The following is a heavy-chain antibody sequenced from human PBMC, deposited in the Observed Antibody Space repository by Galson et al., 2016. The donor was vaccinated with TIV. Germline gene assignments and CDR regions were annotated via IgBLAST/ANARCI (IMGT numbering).Heavy chain of an antibody. CDR2: IKSDGSST. V-gene: IGHV3-74*03. J-gene: IGHJ5*02. CDR1: GFSFSRYW. CDR3: ARGSLDR. Sequence: SLRLSCAATGFSFSRYWMHWVRQAPGKGLVWVSRIKSDGSSTADADSVKGRFTVSRDNAKDSLFLQMNSLRVEDTAVYYCARGSLDRWGQGTLVTVSS.